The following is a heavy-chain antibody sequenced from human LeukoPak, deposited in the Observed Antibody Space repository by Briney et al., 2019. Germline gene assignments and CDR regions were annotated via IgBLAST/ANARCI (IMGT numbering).Heavy chain of an antibody. J-gene: IGHJ3*02. CDR2: INHSGST. CDR3: ARARYGSVAFDI. V-gene: IGHV4-34*01. Sequence: SETLTLTCAVYGGSFSGYYWSWIRQPPGKGLEWIGEINHSGSTNYNPSLKSRVTISVDTSKNQFSLKLRSVTAADAAVYYCARARYGSVAFDIWGQGTMVTVSS. D-gene: IGHD3-10*01. CDR1: GGSFSGYY.